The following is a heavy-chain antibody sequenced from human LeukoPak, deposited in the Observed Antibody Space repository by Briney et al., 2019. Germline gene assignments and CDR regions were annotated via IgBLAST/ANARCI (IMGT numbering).Heavy chain of an antibody. D-gene: IGHD1-26*01. CDR3: ARDKIVGPTTLDY. CDR1: GFTFSDHA. CDR2: IKQDGYEK. J-gene: IGHJ4*02. Sequence: PGGSLRLSCAASGFTFSDHAMSWVRQTPEKGLEWVANIKQDGYEKYYVDSVKGRFTISRDNAKNSLYLQMNSLRADDTAIYYCARDKIVGPTTLDYWGQGTLVTVSS. V-gene: IGHV3-7*01.